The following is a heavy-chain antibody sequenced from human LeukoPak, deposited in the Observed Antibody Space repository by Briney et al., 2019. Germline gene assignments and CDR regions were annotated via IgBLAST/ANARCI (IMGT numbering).Heavy chain of an antibody. CDR2: IYYSGST. D-gene: IGHD2-2*01. CDR1: GGSISSGDYY. V-gene: IGHV4-30-4*01. CDR3: ARGPSGYCSSTSCYVFDY. J-gene: IGHJ4*02. Sequence: SQTLSLTCTVSGGSISSGDYYWSWIPQPPGKGMEWIGYIYYSGSTYYNPSLKSRVTISVDTSKNQFSLKLSSVTAADTAVYYCARGPSGYCSSTSCYVFDYWGQGTLVTVSS.